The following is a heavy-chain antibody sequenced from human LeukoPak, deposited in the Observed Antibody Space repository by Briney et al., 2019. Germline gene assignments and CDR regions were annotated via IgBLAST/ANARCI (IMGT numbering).Heavy chain of an antibody. CDR2: INSSSSYT. V-gene: IGHV3-11*03. CDR3: ARVVAVGDMGPRFDP. CDR1: GFTFSDYY. Sequence: PGGSLRLSCAASGFTFSDYYMSWIRQAPGKGLEWGSYINSSSSYTNYADSVQGRFTISRDNAKNSLYLQMNSLRAEDAAVYYCARVVAVGDMGPRFDPWGQGTLVTVSS. D-gene: IGHD6-19*01. J-gene: IGHJ5*02.